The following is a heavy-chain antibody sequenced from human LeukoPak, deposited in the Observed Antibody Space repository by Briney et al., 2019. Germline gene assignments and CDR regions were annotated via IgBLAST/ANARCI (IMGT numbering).Heavy chain of an antibody. CDR2: INHSRST. Sequence: PSETLSLTCAVYGGSFSGYYWSWIRQPPGKGLEWIGDINHSRSTNYNPSLKSRVTISVDTSKNQFSLKLSSVTAADTAVYYCARGYCSGGSCYFHYDDMDVWGKGTTVTVSS. CDR3: ARGYCSGGSCYFHYDDMDV. D-gene: IGHD2-15*01. J-gene: IGHJ6*03. CDR1: GGSFSGYY. V-gene: IGHV4-34*01.